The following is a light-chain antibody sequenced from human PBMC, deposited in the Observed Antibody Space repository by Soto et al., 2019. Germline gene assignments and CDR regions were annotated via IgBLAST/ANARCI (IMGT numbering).Light chain of an antibody. J-gene: IGKJ1*01. CDR3: HQYHTTPWT. CDR1: QNVLYNSNEKNY. Sequence: DIVMTQSPDSLAVSLGERATINCKSSQNVLYNSNEKNYLAWYQQKPGQPPKLLIYWASTRESGVPDRFGGSGSGTDFTLTISSLQAEDVAVYYCHQYHTTPWTFGQGTKV. V-gene: IGKV4-1*01. CDR2: WAS.